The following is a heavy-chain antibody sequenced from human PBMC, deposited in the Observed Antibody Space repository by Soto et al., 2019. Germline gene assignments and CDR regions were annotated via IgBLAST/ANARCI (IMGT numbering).Heavy chain of an antibody. J-gene: IGHJ4*02. Sequence: GGSLRLSCAASGFTFSSYAMGWLRQAPGTGPEWVAFVDGSGGDTSFADSVKGRFTISRDNSKNSLYLHMNSLRADDTAIYYFAKEMVPAAYVETSPFTLWGQGTLVTVSP. V-gene: IGHV3-23*01. CDR1: GFTFSSYA. D-gene: IGHD2-2*01. CDR2: VDGSGGDT. CDR3: AKEMVPAAYVETSPFTL.